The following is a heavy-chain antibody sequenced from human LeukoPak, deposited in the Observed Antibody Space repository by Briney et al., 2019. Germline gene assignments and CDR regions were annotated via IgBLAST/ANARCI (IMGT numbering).Heavy chain of an antibody. CDR1: GGSISSGDYY. CDR2: IYYSGST. Sequence: SQTLSLTCTVSGGSISSGDYYWSWIRQPPGKGLEWIGYIYYSGSTNYNPSLKSRVTISVDTSKNQFSLKLSSVTAADTAVYYCARRHQWLARGGGDAFDIWGQGTMVTVSS. J-gene: IGHJ3*02. D-gene: IGHD6-19*01. V-gene: IGHV4-30-4*08. CDR3: ARRHQWLARGGGDAFDI.